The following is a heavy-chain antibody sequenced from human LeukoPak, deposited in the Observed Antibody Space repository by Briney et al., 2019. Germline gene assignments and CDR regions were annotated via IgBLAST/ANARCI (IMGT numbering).Heavy chain of an antibody. Sequence: GGSLRLSCAASEVTISSYRMTWVRQAPGKGLEWVAYISSSSSAIYYADSVKGRFTISRDNAKNSLHLQMNSLRAEDTAVYYCARGSSVRMGYWGQGTLVTVSS. J-gene: IGHJ4*02. V-gene: IGHV3-48*01. D-gene: IGHD4-17*01. CDR2: ISSSSSAI. CDR3: ARGSSVRMGY. CDR1: EVTISSYR.